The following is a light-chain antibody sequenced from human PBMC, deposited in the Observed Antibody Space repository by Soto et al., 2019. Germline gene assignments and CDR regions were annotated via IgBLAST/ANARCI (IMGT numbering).Light chain of an antibody. Sequence: EIVLTQSPATLSFSPGERATLSCRASESISSHLAWYQQKPGQAPRLLIYDASNRATGIPARFSGSGSGTDFTLTISSLEPEDFAVYYCQQRSNWPPTWTFGQGTKVDIK. CDR1: ESISSH. CDR2: DAS. CDR3: QQRSNWPPTWT. V-gene: IGKV3-11*01. J-gene: IGKJ1*01.